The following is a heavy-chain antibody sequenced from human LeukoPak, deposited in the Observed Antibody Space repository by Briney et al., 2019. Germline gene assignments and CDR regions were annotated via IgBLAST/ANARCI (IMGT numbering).Heavy chain of an antibody. CDR3: ARGRCSSTSCRIDY. D-gene: IGHD2-2*01. J-gene: IGHJ4*02. V-gene: IGHV1-2*02. CDR2: INPNSGGT. Sequence: GASVKVSCEASGYTFTGYYMHWVRQAPGQGLEWMGWINPNSGGTNYAQKFQGRVTMTRDTSISTAYMELSRLRSDDTAVYYCARGRCSSTSCRIDYWGQGTLVTVSS. CDR1: GYTFTGYY.